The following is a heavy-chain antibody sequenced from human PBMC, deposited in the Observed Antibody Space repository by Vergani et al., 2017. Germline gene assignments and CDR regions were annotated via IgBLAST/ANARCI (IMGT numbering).Heavy chain of an antibody. CDR2: ISGSGGST. CDR3: AKGSRAIFGVVTLFDY. J-gene: IGHJ4*02. CDR1: GFTFSSYA. V-gene: IGHV3-23*04. D-gene: IGHD3-3*01. Sequence: VQLVESGGGLVKPGGSLRLSCAASGFTFSSYAMSWVRQAPGKGLEWVSAISGSGGSTYYADSVKGRFTISRDNSKNTLYLQMNSLRAEDTAVYYCAKGSRAIFGVVTLFDYWGQGTLVTVSS.